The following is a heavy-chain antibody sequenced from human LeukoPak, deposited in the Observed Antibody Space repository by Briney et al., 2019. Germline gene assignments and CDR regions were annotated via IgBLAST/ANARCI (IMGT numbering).Heavy chain of an antibody. Sequence: GGSLRLSCAVSGFRFSSYWMTWVREAPGKGLEWVANIKQEGGDTNYVGSVKRPFTLSTDNAKYSLYLQMNSLRAEDTALYYCARDHGNDALDYWGQGTLVTVSS. CDR3: ARDHGNDALDY. V-gene: IGHV3-7*03. D-gene: IGHD1-1*01. CDR1: GFRFSSYW. J-gene: IGHJ4*02. CDR2: IKQEGGDT.